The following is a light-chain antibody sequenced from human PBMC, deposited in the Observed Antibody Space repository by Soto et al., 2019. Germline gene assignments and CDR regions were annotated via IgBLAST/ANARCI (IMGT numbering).Light chain of an antibody. CDR2: EVT. CDR3: SSYAGSDTVI. V-gene: IGLV2-8*01. J-gene: IGLJ2*01. CDR1: SSDVGGYNY. Sequence: QSALTQPPSASGSPGQSVTISCTGTSSDVGGYNYVSWYQRHPGQAPKLLIYEVTKRPSGVPDRFSGSKSGNTASLTVSGLQAEDEGDYYCSSYAGSDTVIFGGGTKVTVL.